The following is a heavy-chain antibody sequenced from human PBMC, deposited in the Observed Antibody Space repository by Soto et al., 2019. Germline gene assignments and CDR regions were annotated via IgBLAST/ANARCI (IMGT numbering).Heavy chain of an antibody. Sequence: EVQLVESGGGLVQPGGSLRLSCAASGFTFSTYKMNWVRQAPGKGLEWVSYISSRSSTIYYADSVKGRFTISRDNAKNSLYLQMNSLRDEDTAVYYCARDPYDYDDTSGYYRHWGQGTLVTVSS. CDR1: GFTFSTYK. D-gene: IGHD3-22*01. CDR3: ARDPYDYDDTSGYYRH. CDR2: ISSRSSTI. V-gene: IGHV3-48*02. J-gene: IGHJ4*02.